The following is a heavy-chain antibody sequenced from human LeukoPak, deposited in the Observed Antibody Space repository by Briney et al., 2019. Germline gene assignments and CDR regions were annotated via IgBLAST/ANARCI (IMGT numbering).Heavy chain of an antibody. CDR3: AKDLDGDYARYFDL. CDR1: GFTFSSYA. D-gene: IGHD4-17*01. CDR2: ISGSGGST. V-gene: IGHV3-23*01. Sequence: AGGSLRLSCAAPGFTFSSYAMSWVRQAPGKGLEWVSTISGSGGSTYYADSVKGRFTISRDNSKNTLYLQINSLRAEDTAVYYCAKDLDGDYARYFDLWGRGTLVTVSS. J-gene: IGHJ2*01.